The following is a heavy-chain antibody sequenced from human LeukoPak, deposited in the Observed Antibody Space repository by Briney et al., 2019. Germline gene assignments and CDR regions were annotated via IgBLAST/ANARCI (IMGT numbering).Heavy chain of an antibody. CDR3: AKESDDSSVYYYGPTPSPLDS. J-gene: IGHJ4*02. CDR1: GFTFSSYA. CDR2: ISGGGGST. Sequence: GSLRLSCAASGFTFSSYAMNWVRQAPGKGLEWVSVISGGGGSTYYADSVKGRFTISRDNSKNTLYPQMNSLRAEDTAVYYCAKESDDSSVYYYGPTPSPLDSWGQGTLVTVSS. D-gene: IGHD3-22*01. V-gene: IGHV3-23*01.